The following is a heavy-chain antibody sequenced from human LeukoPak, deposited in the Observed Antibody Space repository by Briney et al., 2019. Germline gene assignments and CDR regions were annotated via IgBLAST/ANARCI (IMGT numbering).Heavy chain of an antibody. CDR1: GGSISGWY. D-gene: IGHD1-14*01. J-gene: IGHJ3*02. CDR2: IYDNGNT. CDR3: ARGNPNDAFDI. Sequence: SATLSLTCTVSGGSISGWYWSWIRQPPGKGLEWIGYIYDNGNTNYNPSLKSRVTISVDTPKNQFSLKLSSVTAADTAVYYCARGNPNDAFDIWGQGTMVTVSS. V-gene: IGHV4-59*12.